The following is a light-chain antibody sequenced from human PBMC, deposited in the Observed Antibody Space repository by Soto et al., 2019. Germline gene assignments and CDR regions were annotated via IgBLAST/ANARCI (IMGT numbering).Light chain of an antibody. CDR1: QSISSW. Sequence: DIQMTQSPSTLSASVGDRVTITCRASQSISSWLAWYQQKPGKAPKLLIYKASSLESGVPSRFSGSGSGTEFTLTISSLQPDDFATYYCQQYNSYSRRTFGQGTKV. V-gene: IGKV1-5*03. CDR2: KAS. J-gene: IGKJ1*01. CDR3: QQYNSYSRRT.